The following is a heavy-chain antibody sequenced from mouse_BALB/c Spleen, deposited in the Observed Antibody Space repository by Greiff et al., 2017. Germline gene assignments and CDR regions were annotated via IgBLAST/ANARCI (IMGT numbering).Heavy chain of an antibody. D-gene: IGHD2-14*01. V-gene: IGHV1-7*01. CDR3: ARLGYRYDGYAMDY. CDR1: GYTFTSYW. CDR2: INPSTGYT. J-gene: IGHJ4*01. Sequence: QVQLQQSGAELAKPGASVKLSCKASGYTFTSYWMHWVKQRPGQGLEWIGYINPSTGYTEYNQKFKDKATLTADKSSSTAYMQLSSLTSEDSAVYYCARLGYRYDGYAMDYWGQGTSVTVSS.